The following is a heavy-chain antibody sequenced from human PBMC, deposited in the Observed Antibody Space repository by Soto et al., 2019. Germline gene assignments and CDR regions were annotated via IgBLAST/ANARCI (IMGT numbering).Heavy chain of an antibody. J-gene: IGHJ5*02. CDR3: ARADLGYCSSTSCRLRSGLDP. Sequence: QVQLVQSGAEVKKPGSSVKVSCKASGGTFSSYAISWVRQAPGQGLEWMGWISAYNGNTNYAQKLQGRVTMTTDTSTSTAYMELRSLRSDDTAVYYCARADLGYCSSTSCRLRSGLDPWGQGTLVTVSS. CDR2: ISAYNGNT. V-gene: IGHV1-18*01. CDR1: GGTFSSYA. D-gene: IGHD2-2*01.